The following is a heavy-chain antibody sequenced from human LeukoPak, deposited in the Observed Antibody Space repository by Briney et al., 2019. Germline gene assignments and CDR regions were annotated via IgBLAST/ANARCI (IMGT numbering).Heavy chain of an antibody. Sequence: PSETLSLTCAVYGCSFSGYYWSWIRQPPEKGLEWMGEINHSGSTNYNPALESRVTISVDTSKNQFYLKLISVTAADTAVYYCARVEGIAVADGLRHDAFDIWGPGTMVTVSS. D-gene: IGHD6-19*01. CDR3: ARVEGIAVADGLRHDAFDI. CDR1: GCSFSGYY. CDR2: INHSGST. J-gene: IGHJ3*02. V-gene: IGHV4-34*01.